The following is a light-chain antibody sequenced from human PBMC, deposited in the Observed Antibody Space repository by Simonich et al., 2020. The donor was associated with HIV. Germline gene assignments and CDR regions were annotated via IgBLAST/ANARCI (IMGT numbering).Light chain of an antibody. CDR1: SSTIGSNY. V-gene: IGLV1-47*01. Sequence: QSVLTQPPSASGTPGQRVTISCSGSSSTIGSNYVFWYQPLPGTAPRLLIYRNIRRPAGVPDRFSGAKSGTSASLAISGLRSEDEADYYCAAWDDSLSGRVFGGGTKLTVL. J-gene: IGLJ3*02. CDR2: RNI. CDR3: AAWDDSLSGRV.